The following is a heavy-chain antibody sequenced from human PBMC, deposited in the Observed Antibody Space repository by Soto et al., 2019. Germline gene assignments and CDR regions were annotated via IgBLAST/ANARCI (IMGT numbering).Heavy chain of an antibody. D-gene: IGHD2-15*01. J-gene: IGHJ6*02. Sequence: SETLSLTCAVYGGSFSGYYWSWIRQPPGKGLEWIGEINHSGSTNYNPSLKSRVTISVDTSKNHFSLKLSSVTAADTAVYYCAREGYCSGGSCYYYSMDVWGQGTTVTVSS. CDR1: GGSFSGYY. CDR2: INHSGST. V-gene: IGHV4-34*01. CDR3: AREGYCSGGSCYYYSMDV.